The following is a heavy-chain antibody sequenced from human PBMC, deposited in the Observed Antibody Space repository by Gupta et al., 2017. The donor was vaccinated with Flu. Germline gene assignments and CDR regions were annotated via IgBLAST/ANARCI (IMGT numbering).Heavy chain of an antibody. Sequence: QLQLQESGPGLVKPSETLSLTCTVSGGSISSYYWSWIRQPPGKGLEWIGYIYYSGSTNYNPSLKSRVTISVDTSKNQFSLKLSSVTAADTAVYYCARSRTTNLEFWSGYRRAYYFDYWGQGTLVTVSS. J-gene: IGHJ4*02. CDR3: ARSRTTNLEFWSGYRRAYYFDY. V-gene: IGHV4-59*01. CDR2: IYYSGST. D-gene: IGHD3-3*01. CDR1: GGSISSYY.